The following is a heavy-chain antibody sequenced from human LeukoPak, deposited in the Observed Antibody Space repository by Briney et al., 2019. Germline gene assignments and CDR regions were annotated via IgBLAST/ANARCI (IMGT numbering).Heavy chain of an antibody. D-gene: IGHD2-21*01. CDR3: AKDVAHYYYYYMDV. J-gene: IGHJ6*03. Sequence: GGSLTLSCAASGFTFSSYEMNWVRQAPGKGLEWVSYISSSGSTIYYADSVKGRFTISRDNSKNTLYLQMNSLRAEDTAVYYCAKDVAHYYYYYMDVWGKGTTVTVSS. CDR2: ISSSGSTI. CDR1: GFTFSSYE. V-gene: IGHV3-48*03.